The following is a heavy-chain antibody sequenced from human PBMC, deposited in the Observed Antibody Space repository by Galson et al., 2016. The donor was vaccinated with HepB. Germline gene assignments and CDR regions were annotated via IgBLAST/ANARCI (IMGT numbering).Heavy chain of an antibody. Sequence: SLRLSCAASGFTFSNYAMNWVRQAPGKGLEWVSAISGGGGSTYYADSVKGRFTTSRDNSKNTLYLQMNSLRAEDTALYYCAKTYSGYDYYYYAMDVWGQGTTVTVSS. V-gene: IGHV3-23*01. CDR2: ISGGGGST. J-gene: IGHJ6*02. CDR1: GFTFSNYA. D-gene: IGHD5-12*01. CDR3: AKTYSGYDYYYYAMDV.